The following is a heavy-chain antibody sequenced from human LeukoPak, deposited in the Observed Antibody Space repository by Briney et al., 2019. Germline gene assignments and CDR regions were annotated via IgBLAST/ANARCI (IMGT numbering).Heavy chain of an antibody. V-gene: IGHV4-34*01. CDR3: ARGAPYYDFWSGYYTHVVRKNWFDP. Sequence: SETLSLTRAAYGGSFSGYYWSWIRQPPGKGLEWIGEINHSGNTNYNPSLKSRVTISVDTSKNQFSLKLSSVTAADTAVYYCARGAPYYDFWSGYYTHVVRKNWFDPWGQGTLVTVSS. D-gene: IGHD3-3*01. J-gene: IGHJ5*02. CDR1: GGSFSGYY. CDR2: INHSGNT.